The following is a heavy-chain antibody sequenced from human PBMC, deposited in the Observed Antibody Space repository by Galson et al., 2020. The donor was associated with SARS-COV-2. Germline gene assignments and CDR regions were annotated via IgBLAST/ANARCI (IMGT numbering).Heavy chain of an antibody. Sequence: TGGSLRLSCAASGFTFSSYAMSWVRQAPGKGLEWVSTISGSGGSTYYADSVKCRFTISSDNSKNTLYLQMNSVRAEDTAVYYCAKDDSSGYPNYFDDWGQGTLVTVSS. CDR3: AKDDSSGYPNYFDD. J-gene: IGHJ4*02. D-gene: IGHD3-22*01. V-gene: IGHV3-23*01. CDR2: ISGSGGST. CDR1: GFTFSSYA.